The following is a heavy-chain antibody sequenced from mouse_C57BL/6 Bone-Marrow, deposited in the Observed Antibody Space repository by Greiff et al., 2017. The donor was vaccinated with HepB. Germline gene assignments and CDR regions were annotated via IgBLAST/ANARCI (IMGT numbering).Heavy chain of an antibody. Sequence: VQLQQSGPELVKPGASVKISCKASGYSFTGYYMNWVKQSPEKSLEWIGEINPSTGGTTYNQKFKAKATLTVDKSSSTAYMQLKSLTSEDSAVYYCARWATTVGDDYAMDYWGQGTSVTVSS. CDR3: ARWATTVGDDYAMDY. D-gene: IGHD1-1*01. CDR2: INPSTGGT. CDR1: GYSFTGYY. J-gene: IGHJ4*01. V-gene: IGHV1-42*01.